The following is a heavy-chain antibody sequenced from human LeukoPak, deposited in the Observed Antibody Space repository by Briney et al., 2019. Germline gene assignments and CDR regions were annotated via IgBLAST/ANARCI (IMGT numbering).Heavy chain of an antibody. V-gene: IGHV1-3*01. D-gene: IGHD6-19*01. CDR1: EYTFTDYA. Sequence: ASVKVSCKASEYTFTDYAINWVRQAPGQRLEWMGWINAGNGNTRYSQRFQGRVTITRDTSASTAYMELSSLTSEDTAVYYCARERALAVADFDNWGQGTLVTVSS. J-gene: IGHJ4*02. CDR2: INAGNGNT. CDR3: ARERALAVADFDN.